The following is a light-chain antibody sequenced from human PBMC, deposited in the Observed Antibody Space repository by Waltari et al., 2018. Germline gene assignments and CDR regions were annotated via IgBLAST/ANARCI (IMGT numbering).Light chain of an antibody. V-gene: IGKV3-15*01. Sequence: CWASQTVNSDLAWYQQMPGQAPRLLIYGASTRATGIPARFSGSGSGTEFTLTISSLQSEDFAVYYCQQYSNWPPWTFGQGTKVEIK. CDR3: QQYSNWPPWT. CDR1: QTVNSD. CDR2: GAS. J-gene: IGKJ1*01.